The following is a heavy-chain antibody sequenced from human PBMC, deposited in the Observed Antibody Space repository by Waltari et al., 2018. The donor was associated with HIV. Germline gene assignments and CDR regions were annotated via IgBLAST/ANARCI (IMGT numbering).Heavy chain of an antibody. CDR2: IYPDDTT. V-gene: IGHV3-53*01. J-gene: IGHJ5*02. CDR3: ATGVRYYGP. D-gene: IGHD3-22*01. CDR1: NSSISAKH. Sequence: GGLIQPGGSLGLSCTASNSSISAKHVTWIRQAPGGSLEWVAVIYPDDTTHYADSVSGRFTISRAKSRTKVFLLMNSLFVDDTATYFCATGVRYYGPWGQGTRVTVSS.